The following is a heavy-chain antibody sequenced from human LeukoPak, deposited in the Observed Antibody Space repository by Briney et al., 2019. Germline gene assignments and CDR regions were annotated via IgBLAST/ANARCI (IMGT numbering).Heavy chain of an antibody. V-gene: IGHV1-18*01. CDR1: GYTFTSYG. D-gene: IGHD1-26*01. CDR3: ARASLKSRATPRYYYGMDV. J-gene: IGHJ6*02. CDR2: ISAYNGNT. Sequence: ASVKVSCKASGYTFTSYGISWVRQAPGQGLEWMGWISAYNGNTNYAQKLQGRVTMTTDTSTSTAYMELRSLRSDDTAVYYCARASLKSRATPRYYYGMDVWGQGTTVTVSS.